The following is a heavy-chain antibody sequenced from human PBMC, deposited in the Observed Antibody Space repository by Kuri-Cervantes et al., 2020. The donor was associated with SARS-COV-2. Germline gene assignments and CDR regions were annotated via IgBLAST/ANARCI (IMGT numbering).Heavy chain of an antibody. CDR2: INHSGST. J-gene: IGHJ4*02. D-gene: IGHD2-2*01. CDR3: ASRYCSSTSCYRTTGKYYFDY. CDR1: GGSFRGYY. Sequence: SETLSLTCAVYGGSFRGYYWSWIRPPPGKGLEWIGEINHSGSTNYSPSLKSRVTISVDTSKNQFSLKLSSVTAADTAVYYCASRYCSSTSCYRTTGKYYFDYWGQGTLVTVSS. V-gene: IGHV4-34*01.